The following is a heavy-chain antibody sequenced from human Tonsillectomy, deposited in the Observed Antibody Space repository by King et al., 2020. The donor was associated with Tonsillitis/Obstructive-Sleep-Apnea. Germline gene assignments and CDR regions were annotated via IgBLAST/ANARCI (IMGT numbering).Heavy chain of an antibody. CDR2: IIPIFGTA. Sequence: VQLVESGAEVKKPGSSVKVSCKASGGTFSSYAISWVRQAPGQGLEWMGGIIPIFGTANYAQKFQGRVTITADESTSTAYMELSSLRSEDTAVYYCARDLGYWSSTSCRDYDYYMDVWGKGTTVTVSS. V-gene: IGHV1-69*01. CDR3: ARDLGYWSSTSCRDYDYYMDV. CDR1: GGTFSSYA. D-gene: IGHD2-2*01. J-gene: IGHJ6*03.